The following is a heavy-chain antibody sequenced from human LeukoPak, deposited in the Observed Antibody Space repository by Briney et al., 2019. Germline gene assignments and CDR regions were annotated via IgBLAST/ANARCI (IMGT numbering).Heavy chain of an antibody. Sequence: GGSLRLSCAASGFTFSSYWMSWVRQAPGKGLEWVANIKQDGSEKYYVDSAKGRFTISRDNAKNSLYLQMNSLRAEDTAVYYCARDPLPSCSSTSCYEEGFDYWGQGTLVTVSS. CDR3: ARDPLPSCSSTSCYEEGFDY. D-gene: IGHD2-2*01. CDR2: IKQDGSEK. CDR1: GFTFSSYW. J-gene: IGHJ4*02. V-gene: IGHV3-7*01.